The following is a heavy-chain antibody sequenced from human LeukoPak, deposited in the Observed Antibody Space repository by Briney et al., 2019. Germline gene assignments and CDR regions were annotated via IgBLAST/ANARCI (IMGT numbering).Heavy chain of an antibody. D-gene: IGHD4-17*01. Sequence: ASVKVSCKASGGTFSSYAISWVRQAPGQGLEWMGGIIPIFGTANYAQKSQGRVTITTDESTSTAYMELSSLRSEDTAVYYCASTDDYGDYGARRGFDPWGQGTLVTVSS. J-gene: IGHJ5*02. CDR2: IIPIFGTA. CDR1: GGTFSSYA. CDR3: ASTDDYGDYGARRGFDP. V-gene: IGHV1-69*05.